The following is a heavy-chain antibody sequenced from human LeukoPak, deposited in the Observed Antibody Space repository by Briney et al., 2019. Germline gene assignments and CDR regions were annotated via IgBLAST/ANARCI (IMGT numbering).Heavy chain of an antibody. J-gene: IGHJ4*02. V-gene: IGHV4-38-2*02. CDR1: GYSISSGYY. CDR3: ARVCSSGRCLDY. Sequence: SETLSLTCTVSGYSISSGYYWAWMRQPPGKGLEWIGSINHSWSTYYNPSLKSRVTVSVDTSKNQVSLRLSSVTAADTAVYYCARVCSSGRCLDYWGQGTLVTVSS. CDR2: INHSWST. D-gene: IGHD2-15*01.